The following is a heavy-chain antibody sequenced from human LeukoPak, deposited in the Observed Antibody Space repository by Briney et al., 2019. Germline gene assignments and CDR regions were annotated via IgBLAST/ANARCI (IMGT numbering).Heavy chain of an antibody. CDR3: ARDPSAYCGEDCYSFDY. Sequence: SETLSLTCSVSGGSISIYYWSWIRQPPGKGLEWIGYIYYTGSTHYNPSLKRRVTISVDTSKNQFSLKLSSVTAADTAVYYCARDPSAYCGEDCYSFDYWGQGTLVTVSS. V-gene: IGHV4-59*01. CDR1: GGSISIYY. J-gene: IGHJ4*02. D-gene: IGHD2-21*02. CDR2: IYYTGST.